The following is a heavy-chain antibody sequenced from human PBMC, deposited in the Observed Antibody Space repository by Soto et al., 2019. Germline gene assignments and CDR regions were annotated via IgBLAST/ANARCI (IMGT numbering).Heavy chain of an antibody. D-gene: IGHD1-26*01. CDR1: GFAFSSYA. CDR2: ISASGANT. V-gene: IGHV3-23*01. J-gene: IGHJ4*02. CDR3: AKAAYSWSYYRMDK. Sequence: GSLRLSCAASGFAFSSYAMSWVRQAPGKGLEWVSSISASGANTYYADSVKGRFTISRDNSKNTLYLHMKSLRAEDTAVYYCAKAAYSWSYYRMDKWGQGTLVTVSS.